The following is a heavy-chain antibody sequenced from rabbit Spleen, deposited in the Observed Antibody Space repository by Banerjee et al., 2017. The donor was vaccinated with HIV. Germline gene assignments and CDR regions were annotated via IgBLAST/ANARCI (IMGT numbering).Heavy chain of an antibody. CDR3: VRDLGYDDYSEKGYFNL. D-gene: IGHD2-1*01. CDR2: IDPIFGGT. V-gene: IGHV1S47*01. J-gene: IGHJ4*01. CDR1: GFDFSRFG. Sequence: QEQLVESGGGLVKPEGSLKLSCTASGFDFSRFGVSWVRQAPGKGLEWIGYIDPIFGGTYYASWVNGRFTISSHNAQNTLYLQLNSLTAADTATYFCVRDLGYDDYSEKGYFNLWGQGTIVTVS.